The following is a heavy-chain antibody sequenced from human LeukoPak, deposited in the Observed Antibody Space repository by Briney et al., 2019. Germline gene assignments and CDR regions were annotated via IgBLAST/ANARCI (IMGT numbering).Heavy chain of an antibody. D-gene: IGHD2-15*01. V-gene: IGHV3-74*01. Sequence: PGGSMRLSCAASGLAFSAYKMHWDRQAPRKGLVWVSRISTDGYTTDYADSVQGRFTASRDNTKNTWSLEMNSLRAEDTAVYYCVVGGSPGYWGQGTLVTVSS. J-gene: IGHJ4*02. CDR2: ISTDGYTT. CDR1: GLAFSAYK. CDR3: VVGGSPGY.